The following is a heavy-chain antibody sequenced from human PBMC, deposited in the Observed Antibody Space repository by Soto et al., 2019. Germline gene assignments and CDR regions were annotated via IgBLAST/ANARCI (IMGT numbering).Heavy chain of an antibody. CDR3: ARDKEVLLTNYGMAV. Sequence: GSLRLCFTALRFTLGSYWMHWVRQAPGKGLVWVSDINVDGTETWYADSVKGRFTISRDNDKKTLYLHMTGLRVDDTGVYYCARDKEVLLTNYGMAVWGQGTTVTVSS. CDR1: RFTLGSYW. CDR2: INVDGTET. J-gene: IGHJ6*02. V-gene: IGHV3-74*01.